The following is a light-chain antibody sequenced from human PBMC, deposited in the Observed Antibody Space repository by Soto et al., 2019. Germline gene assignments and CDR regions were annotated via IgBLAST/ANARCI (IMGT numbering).Light chain of an antibody. CDR2: DAS. CDR1: STEVGGDNF. V-gene: IGLV2-14*03. J-gene: IGLJ1*01. Sequence: QSVLTQPCSVSGSPGQSITISCTGTSTEVGGDNFASLYPPHPGKSPKRIIYDASNGPSGASERFSGTKSGNETSLIISTLEAEDESDYYCGSYTSTDTPFVFGTGTKVTVL. CDR3: GSYTSTDTPFV.